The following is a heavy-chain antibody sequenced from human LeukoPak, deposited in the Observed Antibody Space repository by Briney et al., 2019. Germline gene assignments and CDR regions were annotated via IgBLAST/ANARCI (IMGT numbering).Heavy chain of an antibody. CDR2: INPNSGDT. CDR1: GYTFTGYH. V-gene: IGHV1-2*06. CDR3: ARDWTGGDGYNLLV. J-gene: IGHJ4*02. Sequence: ASVKVSCKASGYTFTGYHMHWVRQAPGQGLEWMGRINPNSGDTNYAQKFQGRVTITADESTSTAYMELSSLRSEDTAVYYCARDWTGGDGYNLLVWGQGTLVTVSS. D-gene: IGHD5-24*01.